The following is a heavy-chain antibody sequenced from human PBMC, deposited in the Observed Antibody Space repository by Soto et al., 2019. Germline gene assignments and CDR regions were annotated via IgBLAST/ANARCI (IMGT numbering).Heavy chain of an antibody. CDR3: ARGLTIFGVARFDP. D-gene: IGHD3-3*01. CDR1: GGSFSGYY. J-gene: IGHJ5*02. Sequence: QVQLQQWGAGLLKPSETLSLTCAVYGGSFSGYYWSWIRQPPGKGLEWIGEINHSGSTNYNPSLKSRVTISVDTSKNQFSLKLSSVTAADTAVYYCARGLTIFGVARFDPWGQGTLVTVSS. CDR2: INHSGST. V-gene: IGHV4-34*01.